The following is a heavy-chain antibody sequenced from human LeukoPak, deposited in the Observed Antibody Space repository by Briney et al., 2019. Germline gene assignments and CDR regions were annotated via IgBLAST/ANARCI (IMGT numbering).Heavy chain of an antibody. Sequence: PGGSLRLSCAASGFTFSSYEMNWVRQAPGKGLEWVSYISSSGSTIYYADSVKGRFTISRDNAKNSLYLQMNSLRAEDTAVYFCARSDEITVADSYYYYAMDVWGKGTTVTVSS. CDR3: ARSDEITVADSYYYYAMDV. J-gene: IGHJ6*04. V-gene: IGHV3-48*03. D-gene: IGHD6-19*01. CDR2: ISSSGSTI. CDR1: GFTFSSYE.